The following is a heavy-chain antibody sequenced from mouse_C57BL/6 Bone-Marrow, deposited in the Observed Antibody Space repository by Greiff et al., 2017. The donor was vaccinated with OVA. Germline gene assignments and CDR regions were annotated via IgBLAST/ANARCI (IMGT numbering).Heavy chain of an antibody. V-gene: IGHV1-74*01. J-gene: IGHJ4*01. Sequence: QVQLQQPGAELVKPGASVKVSCKASGYTFTSYWMHWVKQRPGQGLEWIGRIHPSDSDTNYHQKFKGKAKLTVEESSSTAYMQLSSLTSADSAVYYCAIKGVGTTVVARDYAMDYWGQGTSVTVSS. CDR3: AIKGVGTTVVARDYAMDY. D-gene: IGHD1-1*01. CDR1: GYTFTSYW. CDR2: IHPSDSDT.